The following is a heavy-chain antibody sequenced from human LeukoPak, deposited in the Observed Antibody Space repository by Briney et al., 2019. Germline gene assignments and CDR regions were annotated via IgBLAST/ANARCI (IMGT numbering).Heavy chain of an antibody. V-gene: IGHV3-21*01. CDR2: ISSSSSYI. D-gene: IGHD4-17*01. CDR1: GFTFSSYS. Sequence: PGGSLRLSCAASGFTFSSYSMNWVRQAPGTGLEWVSSISSSSSYIYYADSVKGRFTISRDNAKNSLYLQMNSLRAEDTAVYYCARDRLAFDDGFDYWGQGTLVTVSS. J-gene: IGHJ4*02. CDR3: ARDRLAFDDGFDY.